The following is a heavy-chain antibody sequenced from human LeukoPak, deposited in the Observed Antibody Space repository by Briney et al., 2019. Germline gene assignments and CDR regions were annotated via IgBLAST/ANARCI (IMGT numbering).Heavy chain of an antibody. CDR2: ISHVGGT. J-gene: IGHJ4*02. Sequence: GGSLRLSCAASGFTFSDYAMSWVRQAPEKGLEWVSTISHVGGTYYADSVKGRFPISRDNAKNSLYLQMNSLRAEDTAVYYCARSTTATTPYYFDYWGQGTLVTVSS. D-gene: IGHD4-17*01. CDR3: ARSTTATTPYYFDY. V-gene: IGHV3-69-1*01. CDR1: GFTFSDYA.